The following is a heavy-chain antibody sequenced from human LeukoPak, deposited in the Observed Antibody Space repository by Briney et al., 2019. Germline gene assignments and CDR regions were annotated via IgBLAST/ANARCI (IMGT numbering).Heavy chain of an antibody. CDR3: ARGIVGAYFDY. J-gene: IGHJ4*02. D-gene: IGHD1-26*01. CDR2: IYPGDSDT. V-gene: IGHV5-51*01. Sequence: GESLKTSCKGSGYRFTSYWIGWVRPRPGKGLGWMGIIYPGDSDTRYSPSFQGQVTISADKSISTAYLRWSSLKASDTAMYYCARGIVGAYFDYWGQGTLVTVSS. CDR1: GYRFTSYW.